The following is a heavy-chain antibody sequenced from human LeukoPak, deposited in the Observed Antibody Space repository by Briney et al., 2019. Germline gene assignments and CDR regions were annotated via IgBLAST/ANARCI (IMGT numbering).Heavy chain of an antibody. V-gene: IGHV3-30-3*01. D-gene: IGHD4-17*01. CDR3: ARSPVTTLSYFDY. CDR2: ISYDGSNK. Sequence: GGSLRLSCAASGFTFSSYAMHWVRQAPGKGLEWVAVISYDGSNKYYADSVKGRFTISRDNSKNTLYLQMNSLRADDTAVYYCARSPVTTLSYFDYWGQGTLVTVSS. J-gene: IGHJ4*02. CDR1: GFTFSSYA.